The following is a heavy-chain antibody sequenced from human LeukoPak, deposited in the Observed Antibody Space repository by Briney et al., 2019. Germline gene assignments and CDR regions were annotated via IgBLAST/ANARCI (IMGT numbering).Heavy chain of an antibody. V-gene: IGHV4-4*07. D-gene: IGHD4-17*01. Sequence: SETLSLTCTVSGGSISSYYWSWIQQPAGKGLEWIGRIYTSGSTNYNPSLKSRVTMSVDTSKNQFSLKLSSVTAADTAVYYCARGGGATVTKTEFDYWGQGTLVTVSS. CDR1: GGSISSYY. CDR3: ARGGGATVTKTEFDY. J-gene: IGHJ4*02. CDR2: IYTSGST.